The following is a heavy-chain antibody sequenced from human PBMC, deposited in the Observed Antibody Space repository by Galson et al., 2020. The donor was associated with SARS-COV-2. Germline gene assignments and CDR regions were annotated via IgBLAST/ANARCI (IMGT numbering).Heavy chain of an antibody. V-gene: IGHV2-70*11. Sequence: ESGPTLVKPTQTLTLTCTFSGFSPTTSGMCVNWIRQPPGKALEWLARIDWDDDEYYSTSLKTRLTISKDTSKNQVVLTMTNLDPVDTATYYCARIDSSGCRGNYWGQGTLVTVSS. D-gene: IGHD6-19*01. CDR2: IDWDDDE. CDR3: ARIDSSGCRGNY. CDR1: GFSPTTSGMC. J-gene: IGHJ4*02.